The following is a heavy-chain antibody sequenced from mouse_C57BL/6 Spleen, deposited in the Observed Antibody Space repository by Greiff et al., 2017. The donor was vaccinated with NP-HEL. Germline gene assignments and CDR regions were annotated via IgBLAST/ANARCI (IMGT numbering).Heavy chain of an antibody. CDR3: ARITTVVEEVYAMDY. D-gene: IGHD1-1*01. CDR1: GYTFTSYW. Sequence: QVQLKQSGAELVKPGASVKLSCKASGYTFTSYWMHWVKQRPGQGLEWIGMIHPNSGSTNYNEKLKSKATLTVDKSSSTAYMQLSSLTSEDSSVDYCARITTVVEEVYAMDYWGQGTSVTVAS. CDR2: IHPNSGST. V-gene: IGHV1-64*01. J-gene: IGHJ4*01.